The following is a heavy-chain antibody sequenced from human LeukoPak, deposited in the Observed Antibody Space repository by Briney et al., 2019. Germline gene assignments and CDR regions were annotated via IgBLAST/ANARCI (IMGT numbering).Heavy chain of an antibody. Sequence: GGSLRLSCAASGFTFSTYWMTWVRQAPGKGPEWVANIKEDGSATYYVDSVKGRFTISRDNAKKSLYLQMNSLRAEDTAVYYCARDSHSSSWYSEFDYWGQGTLVTVSS. V-gene: IGHV3-7*01. J-gene: IGHJ4*02. CDR1: GFTFSTYW. CDR3: ARDSHSSSWYSEFDY. CDR2: IKEDGSAT. D-gene: IGHD6-13*01.